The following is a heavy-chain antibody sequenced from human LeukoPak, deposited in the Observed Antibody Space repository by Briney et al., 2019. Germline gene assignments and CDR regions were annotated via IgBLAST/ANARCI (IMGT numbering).Heavy chain of an antibody. CDR2: ISWNSGSI. CDR3: AKGGYLSSGYYGDYFDY. Sequence: PGGSLRLSCAASGFIFDDYAMHWVRQAPGKGLEWVSGISWNSGSIDYADSVKGRFTISRDNAKNSLYLQMNSLRAEDTALYYCAKGGYLSSGYYGDYFDYWGQGTLVTVSS. CDR1: GFIFDDYA. J-gene: IGHJ4*02. D-gene: IGHD3-22*01. V-gene: IGHV3-9*01.